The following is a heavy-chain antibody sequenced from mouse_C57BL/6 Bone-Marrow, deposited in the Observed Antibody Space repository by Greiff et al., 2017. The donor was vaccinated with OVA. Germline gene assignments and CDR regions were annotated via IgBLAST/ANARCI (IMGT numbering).Heavy chain of an antibody. V-gene: IGHV1-74*01. CDR2: LHPSDSDT. CDR3: AIDYGSSYRYCDV. J-gene: IGHJ1*03. CDR1: GYTFTSYW. Sequence: QVQLQQPGAELVKPGASVKVSCKASGYTFTSYWMHWVKQRPGQGLEWIGRLHPSDSDTNYNQKFKGKATLTVDKSSSTAYMQLSSLTAEDSAVYYCAIDYGSSYRYCDVWGTGTTVTVSS. D-gene: IGHD1-1*01.